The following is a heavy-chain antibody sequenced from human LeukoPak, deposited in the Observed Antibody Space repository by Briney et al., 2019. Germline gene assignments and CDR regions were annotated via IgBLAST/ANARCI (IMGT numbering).Heavy chain of an antibody. D-gene: IGHD2/OR15-2a*01. CDR1: GDSISSYY. Sequence: SETLSLTCTVSGDSISSYYWSWIRQPPGKGLEWIGYIYYSGSASYNPSLKSRVTISVDTSKNQFSLKLSSVTAADTAVYYCADAPFAYYFDYWGQGTLVTVSS. CDR3: ADAPFAYYFDY. V-gene: IGHV4-59*01. CDR2: IYYSGSA. J-gene: IGHJ4*02.